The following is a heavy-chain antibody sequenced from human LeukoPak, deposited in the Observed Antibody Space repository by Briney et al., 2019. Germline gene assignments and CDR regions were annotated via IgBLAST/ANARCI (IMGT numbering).Heavy chain of an antibody. Sequence: NPSETLSLTCTVSGGSISGYYWTWIRQPAGKGLEWFGRIHTSGSTNYNPSLQSRVTMSVDTAKNQSSLKVTSVTAADTAVYYCAREGRYSGYVDYWGRGTLVTVSS. CDR3: AREGRYSGYVDY. J-gene: IGHJ4*02. V-gene: IGHV4-4*07. CDR1: GGSISGYY. D-gene: IGHD5-12*01. CDR2: IHTSGST.